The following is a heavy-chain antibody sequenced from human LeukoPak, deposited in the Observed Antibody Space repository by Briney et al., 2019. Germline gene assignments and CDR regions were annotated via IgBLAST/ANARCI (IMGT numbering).Heavy chain of an antibody. CDR1: GFAFNTYS. Sequence: PGGSLRLSCAASGFAFNTYSMNWVRQAPGKGLEWVSFIFSSSTYTYYTDSVKGRFTISRDNARNSLYLQMNSLRAEDTAVYYCAELGITMIGGVWGKGTTVTISS. D-gene: IGHD3-10*02. V-gene: IGHV3-21*01. CDR3: AELGITMIGGV. CDR2: IFSSSTYT. J-gene: IGHJ6*04.